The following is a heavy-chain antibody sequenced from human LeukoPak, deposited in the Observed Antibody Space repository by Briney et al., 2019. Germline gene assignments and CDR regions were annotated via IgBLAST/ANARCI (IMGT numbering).Heavy chain of an antibody. CDR2: IYSGGST. D-gene: IGHD1-26*01. Sequence: GGSLRLSCAASGFTVSSNYMSWVRQAPGKGLEWVSIIYSGGSTFYADSVKGRFTISRDNSKNTLYLQMSSLRAEDTAVYYCARGGSYLSAFDIWGQGTMVTVSS. CDR3: ARGGSYLSAFDI. J-gene: IGHJ3*02. CDR1: GFTVSSNY. V-gene: IGHV3-53*01.